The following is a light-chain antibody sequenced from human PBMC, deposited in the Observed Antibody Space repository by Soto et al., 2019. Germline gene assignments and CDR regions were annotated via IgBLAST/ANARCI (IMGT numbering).Light chain of an antibody. V-gene: IGLV2-23*01. Sequence: QSVLTQPASVSGSPGQSITISCTGTSSDVGSYNLVSWYQQQPGKAPKLMIYEGSKRPSGVSNRFYGSKSGNTASLTISGLQAEDEADYHCCSYAGSGTVVFGGGTKLTVL. J-gene: IGLJ2*01. CDR2: EGS. CDR3: CSYAGSGTVV. CDR1: SSDVGSYNL.